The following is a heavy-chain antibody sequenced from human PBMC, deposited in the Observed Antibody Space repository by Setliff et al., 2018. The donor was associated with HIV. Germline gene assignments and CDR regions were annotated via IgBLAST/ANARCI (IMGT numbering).Heavy chain of an antibody. Sequence: PGGSLRLSCTASGFIFSSYWMSWVRQAPGKGLEWVANIKQGGSEKYYVDSVKGRFTMSRDNAKNSLFLQMHSLRAEDTAVYYCARVADGYNSWSGYYTPTYMDVWGKGTMVTVSS. J-gene: IGHJ6*03. V-gene: IGHV3-7*01. D-gene: IGHD3-3*01. CDR1: GFIFSSYW. CDR3: ARVADGYNSWSGYYTPTYMDV. CDR2: IKQGGSEK.